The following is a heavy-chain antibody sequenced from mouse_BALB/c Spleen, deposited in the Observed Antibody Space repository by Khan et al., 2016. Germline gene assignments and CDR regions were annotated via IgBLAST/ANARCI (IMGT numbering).Heavy chain of an antibody. CDR1: GYSITSDYA. D-gene: IGHD1-2*01. V-gene: IGHV3-2*02. J-gene: IGHJ1*01. CDR3: AKLRLRYFDG. Sequence: EVQLQESGPGLVKPSQSLSLTCTVTGYSITSDYAWNWIRQFPGNKLEWMGYISYSGSTSYNPSLKSRISITRDTSKNQFFLQLNSVTTEDTATYYCAKLRLRYFDGWGAGTTVTVSS. CDR2: ISYSGST.